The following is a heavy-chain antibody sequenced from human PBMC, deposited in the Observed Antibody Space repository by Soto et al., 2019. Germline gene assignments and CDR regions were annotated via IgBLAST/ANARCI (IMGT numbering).Heavy chain of an antibody. Sequence: PSETLSLTCAVYGGSFSGYYWSWIRQPPGRGLEWIGEINHSGSTNYNPSLKSRVTISVDTSKNQFSLKLSSVTAADTAVYYCAREYCTNGVCYTFWFGPWGQGTLVTVSS. CDR1: GGSFSGYY. CDR2: INHSGST. D-gene: IGHD2-8*01. V-gene: IGHV4-34*01. J-gene: IGHJ5*02. CDR3: AREYCTNGVCYTFWFGP.